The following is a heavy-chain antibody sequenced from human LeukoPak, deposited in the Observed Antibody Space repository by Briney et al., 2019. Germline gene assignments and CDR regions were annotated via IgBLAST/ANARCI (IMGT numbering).Heavy chain of an antibody. D-gene: IGHD5-18*01. CDR3: ARGVSGYSYGRYYYYGMDV. CDR2: INPSGGST. J-gene: IGHJ6*02. CDR1: GYTFTSYY. V-gene: IGHV1-46*01. Sequence: ASVEVSCKASGYTFTSYYMHWVRQAPGQGLEWMGIINPSGGSTSYAQKFQGRVTMTRDTSTSTVYMELSSLRSEDTAVYYCARGVSGYSYGRYYYYGMDVWGQGTTVTVSS.